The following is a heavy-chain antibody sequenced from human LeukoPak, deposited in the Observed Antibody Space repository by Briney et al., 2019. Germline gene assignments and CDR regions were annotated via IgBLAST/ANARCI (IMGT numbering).Heavy chain of an antibody. Sequence: HPGGSLRLSCTASGFTLGDFATSWFRQAPGKGLEWVGFIRGKAYGGTTEYAASVKGRFTISRDDSKSIAYLQMNSLKTEDTAVYYCTRDRGEPHYYYYYYMDVWGKGTTVTVSS. CDR3: TRDRGEPHYYYYYYMDV. D-gene: IGHD3-16*01. CDR2: IRGKAYGGTT. J-gene: IGHJ6*03. CDR1: GFTLGDFA. V-gene: IGHV3-49*03.